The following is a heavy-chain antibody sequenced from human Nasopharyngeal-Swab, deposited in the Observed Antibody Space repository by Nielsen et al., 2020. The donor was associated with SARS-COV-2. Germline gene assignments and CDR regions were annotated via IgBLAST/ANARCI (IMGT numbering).Heavy chain of an antibody. Sequence: ASVKVSCKASGYTFPGYYMHWVRQAPGQGLEWMGRINPNSGGTNYAQKFQGRVTMTRDTSISTAYMELSRLRSDDTAVYYCARAPYSSSWYVVGVWFDPWGQGTLVTVSS. CDR1: GYTFPGYY. J-gene: IGHJ5*02. CDR3: ARAPYSSSWYVVGVWFDP. V-gene: IGHV1-2*06. D-gene: IGHD6-13*01. CDR2: INPNSGGT.